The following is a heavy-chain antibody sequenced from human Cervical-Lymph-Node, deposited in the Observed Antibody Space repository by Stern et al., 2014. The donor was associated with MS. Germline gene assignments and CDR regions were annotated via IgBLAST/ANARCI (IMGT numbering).Heavy chain of an antibody. Sequence: EVQLVESGGGLVQPGGSLRLSCATSGFTFSSYWMSWVRQAPGKGLEWVANIKQDGSEKYYVDSVKGRFTISRDNAKNLLYLQMNSLRAEDTAVYYCARDLLGATVFDYWGQGTLVTVSS. CDR2: IKQDGSEK. CDR1: GFTFSSYW. J-gene: IGHJ4*02. D-gene: IGHD1-26*01. CDR3: ARDLLGATVFDY. V-gene: IGHV3-7*01.